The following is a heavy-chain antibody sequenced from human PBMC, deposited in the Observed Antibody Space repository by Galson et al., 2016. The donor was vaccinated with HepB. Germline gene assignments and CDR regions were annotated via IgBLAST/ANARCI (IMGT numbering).Heavy chain of an antibody. J-gene: IGHJ2*01. V-gene: IGHV3-7*01. D-gene: IGHD3-9*01. Sequence: SLRLSCAASGFTFSTYWMTWVRQAPGKGLEWVAQIKRDGTEKDYADSMKGRFTISRDNAKNSVYLQINSLRAEDTAVYYCARNDWFRFDPWGRGTMITVSS. CDR2: IKRDGTEK. CDR3: ARNDWFRFDP. CDR1: GFTFSTYW.